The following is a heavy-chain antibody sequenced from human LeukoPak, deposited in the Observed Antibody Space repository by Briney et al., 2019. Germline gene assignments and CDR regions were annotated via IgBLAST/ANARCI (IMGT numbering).Heavy chain of an antibody. CDR3: ARFSEYSHMDV. J-gene: IGHJ6*02. CDR2: ISSSSSYI. D-gene: IGHD6-6*01. Sequence: PGRSLRLPCAASGFTFSSYSMNWVRQAPGKGLEWVSSISSSSSYIYYADSVKGRFTISRDNAKNSPYLQMNSLRAEDTAVYYCARFSEYSHMDVWGQGTTVTVSS. CDR1: GFTFSSYS. V-gene: IGHV3-21*01.